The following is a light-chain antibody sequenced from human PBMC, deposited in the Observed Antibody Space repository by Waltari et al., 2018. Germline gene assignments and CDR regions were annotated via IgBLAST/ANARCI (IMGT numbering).Light chain of an antibody. J-gene: IGKJ2*01. CDR1: QSVSSSY. CDR3: QQYGRSWNT. Sequence: EIVLTQSPGTLSLSPGERATLSCRASQSVSSSYLAWYQQKPGQAPRLLIHGASSRATGIPDRFSGSGSGTDFTLTISTLEPEDFAVYYCQQYGRSWNTFGQGTKLEIK. CDR2: GAS. V-gene: IGKV3-20*01.